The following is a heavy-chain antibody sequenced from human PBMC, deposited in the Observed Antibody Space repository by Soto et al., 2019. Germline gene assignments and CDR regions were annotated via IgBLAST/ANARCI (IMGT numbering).Heavy chain of an antibody. CDR3: ARENYYYGMDV. V-gene: IGHV3-66*01. J-gene: IGHJ6*02. Sequence: EVQLVESGGGLVQPGGSLRLSCAASGFYVNVNYMSWVRQAQGKGLEWVSDITGGGNTHYADFVKGRFTISRDDSNNTVSLLMNSLRADDTAVYYCARENYYYGMDVWGQGTTVTVSS. CDR1: GFYVNVNY. CDR2: ITGGGNT.